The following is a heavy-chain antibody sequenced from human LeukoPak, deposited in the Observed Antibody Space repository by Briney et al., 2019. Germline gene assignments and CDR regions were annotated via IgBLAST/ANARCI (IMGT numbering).Heavy chain of an antibody. CDR3: ARGAYYYDSSGYYYFYYFDY. CDR2: INHSGST. D-gene: IGHD3-22*01. Sequence: SETLSLTCAVYGGSFSGYYWSWIRQPPGKGLEWIGEINHSGSTNYNPSLKSRVTISVDTSKNQFSLKLSSVTAADTAVYYCARGAYYYDSSGYYYFYYFDYWGQGTLVTVSS. CDR1: GGSFSGYY. V-gene: IGHV4-34*01. J-gene: IGHJ4*02.